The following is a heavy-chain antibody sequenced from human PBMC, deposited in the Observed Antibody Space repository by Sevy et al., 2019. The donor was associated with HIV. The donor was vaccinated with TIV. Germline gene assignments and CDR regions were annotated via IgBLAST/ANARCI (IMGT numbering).Heavy chain of an antibody. D-gene: IGHD3-10*01. CDR2: ISSSSSNI. Sequence: GGSLRLSCVGSGITFSYYSMNWVRQAPGKGLEWVSSISSSSSNIYYADSVKGRFTISRDNAKKSLYLQMNSLRAEDTAVYYCARDRDGSDSSGGYGMDVWGQGTTVTVSS. CDR3: ARDRDGSDSSGGYGMDV. V-gene: IGHV3-21*01. J-gene: IGHJ6*02. CDR1: GITFSYYS.